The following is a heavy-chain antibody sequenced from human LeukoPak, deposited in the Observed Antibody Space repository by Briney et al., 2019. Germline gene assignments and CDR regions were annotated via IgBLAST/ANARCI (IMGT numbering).Heavy chain of an antibody. J-gene: IGHJ4*02. V-gene: IGHV3-23*01. D-gene: IGHD2-8*02. CDR3: ARRLLSGGVTDFFYY. Sequence: GGSLRLSCAASGFTFSSYAMSWVRQAPGEGLEWVSAISPSGDSTTYPDSVKGRFTISRDNSKNMLYLQMNSLTAEDTAIYYCARRLLSGGVTDFFYYWGRGSLVTVAS. CDR2: ISPSGDST. CDR1: GFTFSSYA.